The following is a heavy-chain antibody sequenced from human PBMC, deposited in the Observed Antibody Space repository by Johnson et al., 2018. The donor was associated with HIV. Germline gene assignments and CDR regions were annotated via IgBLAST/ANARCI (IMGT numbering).Heavy chain of an antibody. J-gene: IGHJ3*02. V-gene: IGHV3-11*04. Sequence: QMQLVESGGGLVKPGGSLRLSCAASGFTFSDYYMSWIRQAPGKGLEWVSYISSSGTIVYYADSVKGRFTISRDNAKNSLSLQINSLRADDTAVYYCAREKPRLVQGVLDAFDIWGRGTMVTVSS. CDR2: ISSSGTIV. CDR1: GFTFSDYY. D-gene: IGHD3-10*01. CDR3: AREKPRLVQGVLDAFDI.